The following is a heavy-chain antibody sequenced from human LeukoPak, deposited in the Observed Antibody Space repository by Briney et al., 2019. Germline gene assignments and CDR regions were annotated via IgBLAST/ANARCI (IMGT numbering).Heavy chain of an antibody. D-gene: IGHD1-20*01. Sequence: SGPTLVNPTQTLTLTCSFSGFSLSTTGGAVGWIRQPPGKALEWLALIYWTDAKRYSPSLESRLTITKDTSKNLVFLTMTNVDPVDTATYYCARDYNWNFDYWGQGTLVTVSS. CDR2: IYWTDAK. J-gene: IGHJ4*02. V-gene: IGHV2-5*01. CDR3: ARDYNWNFDY. CDR1: GFSLSTTGGA.